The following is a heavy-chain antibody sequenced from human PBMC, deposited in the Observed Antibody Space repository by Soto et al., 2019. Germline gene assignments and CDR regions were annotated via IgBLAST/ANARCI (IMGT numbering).Heavy chain of an antibody. V-gene: IGHV3-53*05. CDR2: IYSSGGT. Sequence: PGGSLRLSCAASGFTVSSNYMSRVRQAPGKGLEWVSLIYSSGGTYHADSVKGRFTISRDNVKNSLYLQMNSLRAEDTALYYCARSGEFSASDYFGFWGQGTLVTVSS. D-gene: IGHD3-10*01. J-gene: IGHJ4*02. CDR1: GFTVSSNY. CDR3: ARSGEFSASDYFGF.